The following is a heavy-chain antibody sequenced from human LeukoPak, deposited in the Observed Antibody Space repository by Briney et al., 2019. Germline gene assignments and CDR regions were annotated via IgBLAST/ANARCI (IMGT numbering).Heavy chain of an antibody. V-gene: IGHV4-30-2*01. CDR2: IYHSGST. CDR1: GGSISSGGYY. J-gene: IGHJ4*02. CDR3: TRPGEVAGPFDY. D-gene: IGHD6-19*01. Sequence: SQTLSLTCTVSGGSISSGGYYWSWIRQPPGKGLEWIGYIYHSGSTYYNPSLKSRVTISVDRSKNQFSLKLSSVTAADTAVYYCTRPGEVAGPFDYWGQGTLVTVSS.